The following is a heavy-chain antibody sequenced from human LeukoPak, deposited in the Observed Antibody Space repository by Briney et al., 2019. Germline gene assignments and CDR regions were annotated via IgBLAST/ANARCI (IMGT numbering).Heavy chain of an antibody. Sequence: SGTLSLTCTVSGDSISSYYWNWIRQPPGKGLEWIGYGHYSGSTNYNPSLNSRVTFSVDTSKNQFSLKLSSVTAADTAVYYCGTFDCSSTSCSDVWGQGTTVTVSS. V-gene: IGHV4-59*01. CDR1: GDSISSYY. CDR3: GTFDCSSTSCSDV. CDR2: GHYSGST. D-gene: IGHD2-2*01. J-gene: IGHJ6*02.